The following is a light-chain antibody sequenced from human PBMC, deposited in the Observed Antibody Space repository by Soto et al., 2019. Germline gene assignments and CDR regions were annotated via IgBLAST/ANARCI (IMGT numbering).Light chain of an antibody. CDR2: DSS. Sequence: EIRMTQSPAILSVSPGESATLSCRASQSVSSHVVWYQQKPGQAPRLLISDSSTTGFPARCSGSGSGTEFTLTSVRVEADDASFYYCQHFGDWPSFGLGTKLEI. V-gene: IGKV3-15*01. J-gene: IGKJ1*01. CDR3: QHFGDWPS. CDR1: QSVSSH.